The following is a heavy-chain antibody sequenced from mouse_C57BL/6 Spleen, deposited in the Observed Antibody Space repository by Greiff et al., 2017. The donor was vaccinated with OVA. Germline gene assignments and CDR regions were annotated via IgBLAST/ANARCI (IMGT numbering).Heavy chain of an antibody. Sequence: EVHLVESGGGLVKPGGSLKLSCAASGFTFSDYGMHWVRQAPEKGLEWVAYISSGSSTTYYAETVKGRFTIPRDNAKNTLFLQMTSLGSEDTAMYYCARPSYYSNWDWFAYWGQGTLVTVSA. D-gene: IGHD2-5*01. J-gene: IGHJ3*01. CDR2: ISSGSSTT. CDR1: GFTFSDYG. V-gene: IGHV5-17*01. CDR3: ARPSYYSNWDWFAY.